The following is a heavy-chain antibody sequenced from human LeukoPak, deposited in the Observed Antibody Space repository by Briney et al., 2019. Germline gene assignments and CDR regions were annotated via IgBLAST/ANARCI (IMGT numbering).Heavy chain of an antibody. CDR3: ARGISYYDILTGYYQPGYFDY. CDR1: GGSISSGDYY. J-gene: IGHJ4*02. CDR2: IYYSGST. Sequence: PSQTLSLTCTVSGGSISSGDYYWSWIRQPPGKGLEWIGYIYYSGSTYYNPSLKSRVTISVGTSKNQFSLKLSSVTAADTAVYYCARGISYYDILTGYYQPGYFDYWGQGTLVTVSS. V-gene: IGHV4-30-4*01. D-gene: IGHD3-9*01.